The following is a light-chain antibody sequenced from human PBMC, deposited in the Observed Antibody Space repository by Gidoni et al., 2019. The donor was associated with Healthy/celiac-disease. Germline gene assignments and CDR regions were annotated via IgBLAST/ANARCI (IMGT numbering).Light chain of an antibody. CDR3: QQYGSSRA. CDR2: GAS. J-gene: IGKJ3*01. Sequence: IVLTQSPGTLSLSPGERATLSCRASLSVSSSYLAWYQQKPGQAPRLLIYGASSRATGIPDRFSGSGSGTDFTLTISRLDPEDFAVYYCQQYGSSRAFGPGTKVDIK. CDR1: LSVSSSY. V-gene: IGKV3-20*01.